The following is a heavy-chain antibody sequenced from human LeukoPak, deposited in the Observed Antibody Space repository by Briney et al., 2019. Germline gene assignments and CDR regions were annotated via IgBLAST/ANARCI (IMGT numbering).Heavy chain of an antibody. CDR1: GFTFSSHS. J-gene: IGHJ4*02. CDR2: IRGSGDTA. Sequence: GGSLRLSCAASGFTFSSHSMAWVRQAPGKGLEWVSVIRGSGDTALYADSVKGRFTISRDNFKNIVYLEMNSLRAEDTATYYCAKVTWESRPPDCNSWGPGTLVTVSS. D-gene: IGHD6-6*01. V-gene: IGHV3-23*01. CDR3: AKVTWESRPPDCNS.